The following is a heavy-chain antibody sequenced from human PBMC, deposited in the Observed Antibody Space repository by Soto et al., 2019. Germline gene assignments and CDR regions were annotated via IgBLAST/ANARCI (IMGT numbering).Heavy chain of an antibody. J-gene: IGHJ6*02. CDR3: ASTMVRGVINYGMDV. Sequence: ASVEVSCKASGYTFTGYYMHWVRQAPGQGLEWMGWINPNSGGTNYAQKFQGRVTMTRDTSISTAYMELSRLRSDDTAVYYCASTMVRGVINYGMDVWGLGTTVTVSS. D-gene: IGHD3-10*01. CDR2: INPNSGGT. V-gene: IGHV1-2*02. CDR1: GYTFTGYY.